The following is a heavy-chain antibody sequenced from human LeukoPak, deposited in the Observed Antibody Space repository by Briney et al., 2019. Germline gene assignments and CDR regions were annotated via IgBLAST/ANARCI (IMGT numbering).Heavy chain of an antibody. Sequence: GGSLRLSCAASGFTFSDYYMSWIRQAPGKGLEWVSYISSSGSTIYYADSVKVRFTISRYNAKNSLYLQMNSLRAEDTAVYYCARDLGSGSYYNWFPPWGQGTLVTVSS. CDR2: ISSSGSTI. CDR3: ARDLGSGSYYNWFPP. J-gene: IGHJ5*02. V-gene: IGHV3-11*01. D-gene: IGHD1-26*01. CDR1: GFTFSDYY.